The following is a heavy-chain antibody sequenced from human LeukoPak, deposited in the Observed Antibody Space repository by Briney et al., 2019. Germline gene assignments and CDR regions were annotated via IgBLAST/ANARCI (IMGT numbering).Heavy chain of an antibody. V-gene: IGHV4-38-2*01. CDR1: GFTFSSYA. Sequence: GSLRLSCAASGFTFSSYAMSWVRQAPGKGLEWIGSISHSGSTYYKPSLKSRVTISVDTSKNQFSLKLRSVTAADTAVYYCARVTSRLGWFDPWGQGTLVTVSS. CDR2: ISHSGST. CDR3: ARVTSRLGWFDP. J-gene: IGHJ5*02. D-gene: IGHD1-14*01.